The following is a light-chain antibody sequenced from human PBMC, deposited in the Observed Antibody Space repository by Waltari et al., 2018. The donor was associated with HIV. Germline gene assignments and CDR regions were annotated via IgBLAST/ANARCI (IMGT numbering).Light chain of an antibody. Sequence: DIQMTQSPSSLSASVGDRVIITCRASQSISTYLNWYQQKPGKAPKLLIYAASNLQSGVPSGFSGGGSGTEFTLTISSLQPEDFATYYCQQGYSSPYTFGQGTKLEIK. CDR2: AAS. V-gene: IGKV1-39*01. CDR3: QQGYSSPYT. CDR1: QSISTY. J-gene: IGKJ2*01.